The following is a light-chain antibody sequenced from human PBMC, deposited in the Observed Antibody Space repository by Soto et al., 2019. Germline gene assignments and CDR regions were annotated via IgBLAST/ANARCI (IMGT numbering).Light chain of an antibody. V-gene: IGLV1-40*01. CDR3: QSYDSSLSAVV. CDR2: GNS. Sequence: QSVLTQPPSVSGAPGQRVTISCTGSSSNIRAGYDVHWYQQLPGTAPKLLIYGNSNRPSGVPDRFSGSKSGTSASLAITGLQAEDEADYYCQSYDSSLSAVVFGGVTKLTVL. CDR1: SSNIRAGYD. J-gene: IGLJ2*01.